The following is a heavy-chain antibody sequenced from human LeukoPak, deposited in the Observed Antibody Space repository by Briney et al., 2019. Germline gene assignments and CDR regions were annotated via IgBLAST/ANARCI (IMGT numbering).Heavy chain of an antibody. J-gene: IGHJ4*02. V-gene: IGHV3-23*01. D-gene: IGHD6-19*01. CDR1: GFSFSGFG. CDR3: AKDVAGGFDY. CDR2: ISGGPVST. Sequence: GGSLRLSCAASGFSFSGFGMSWVRQAPGKGLEWVSGISGGPVSTSYADSVKGRFTISRDNSKNTLYLQMNSLRAEDTAVYYCAKDVAGGFDYWGQGTLVTVSS.